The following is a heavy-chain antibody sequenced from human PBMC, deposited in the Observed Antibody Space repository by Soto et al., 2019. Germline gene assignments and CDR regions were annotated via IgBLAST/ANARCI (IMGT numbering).Heavy chain of an antibody. V-gene: IGHV1-18*01. CDR2: ISGYNGDT. J-gene: IGHJ6*02. CDR1: GYTFTRYG. D-gene: IGHD2-8*01. Sequence: QGQLVQSGPEVKKPGASVKVSCKASGYTFTRYGISWVRQAPGQGLEWMGWISGYNGDTKYAQKFQGRVTMTIDTSTTTAYMELRSLTSDDSAVYYCAKNGQPPYYYYGMEVWGQGTTVTVSS. CDR3: AKNGQPPYYYYGMEV.